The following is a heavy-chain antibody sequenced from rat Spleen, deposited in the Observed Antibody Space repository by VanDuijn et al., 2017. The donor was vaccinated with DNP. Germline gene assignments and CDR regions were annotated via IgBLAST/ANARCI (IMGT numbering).Heavy chain of an antibody. CDR2: ISASGGST. CDR3: TRVGYTTDYGGWFPY. V-gene: IGHV5S13*01. CDR1: GFTFSYYG. Sequence: EVQLVESGGGLVQPGRSLKLSCAASGFTFSYYGMAWVRQAPKKGLEWVASISASGGSTSYRDSVKGRFTISRDNAKNTLYLQMNSLRSEDTATYYCTRVGYTTDYGGWFPYWGQGTLVTVSS. D-gene: IGHD1-6*01. J-gene: IGHJ3*01.